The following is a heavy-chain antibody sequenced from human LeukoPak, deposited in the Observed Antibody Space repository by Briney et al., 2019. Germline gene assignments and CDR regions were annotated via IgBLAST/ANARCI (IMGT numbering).Heavy chain of an antibody. CDR2: IYYNGST. CDR1: GGSISSSSYY. Sequence: PSETLSLTCTVSGGSISSSSYYWGWIRQPPGKGLEWIGSIYYNGSTYYNPSLKSRVTISVDTSKNQFSLKLSSVTAADTAVYYCARLSLIFGWFDPWGQGTLVTVSS. V-gene: IGHV4-39*01. J-gene: IGHJ5*02. D-gene: IGHD3-10*01. CDR3: ARLSLIFGWFDP.